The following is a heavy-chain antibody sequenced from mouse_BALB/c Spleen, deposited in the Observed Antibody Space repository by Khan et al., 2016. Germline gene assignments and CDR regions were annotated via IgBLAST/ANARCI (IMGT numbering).Heavy chain of an antibody. Sequence: QMQLEESGPGLVAPSQSLSITCTVSGFSLIAYGVNWVRQPPGKSLEWLGMIWGDGTTDYNSALKSRLNITKDNSKSQVFLKRNSLQTDDTARYCCARDGWGYYAMDYWGQGTSVTVSS. CDR1: GFSLIAYG. V-gene: IGHV2-6-7*01. D-gene: IGHD2-2*01. CDR2: IWGDGTT. CDR3: ARDGWGYYAMDY. J-gene: IGHJ4*01.